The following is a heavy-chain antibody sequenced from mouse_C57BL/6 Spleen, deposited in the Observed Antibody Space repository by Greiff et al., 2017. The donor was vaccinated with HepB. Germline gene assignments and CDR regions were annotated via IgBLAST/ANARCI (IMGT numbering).Heavy chain of an antibody. V-gene: IGHV7-1*01. CDR1: GFTFSDFY. CDR3: ARDASNGFAY. D-gene: IGHD2-5*01. CDR2: SRNKANDYTT. J-gene: IGHJ3*01. Sequence: EVKLVESGGGLVQSGRSLRLSCATSGFTFSDFYMEWVRQAPGKGLEWIAASRNKANDYTTEYSASVKGRFIVSRDTSQSILYLQMNALRAEDTAIYYCARDASNGFAYWGQGTLVTVSA.